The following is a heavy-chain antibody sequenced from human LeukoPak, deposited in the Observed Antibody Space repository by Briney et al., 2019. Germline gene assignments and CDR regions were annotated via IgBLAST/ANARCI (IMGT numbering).Heavy chain of an antibody. CDR1: GFTFCDYA. J-gene: IGHJ4*02. V-gene: IGHV3-49*03. Sequence: GGSLRLSCTASGFTFCDYAMSWFRQAPGKGLEWVGFIRSKAYGGTTEYAASVKGRFTISRDDSKSIAYLQMNSLKTEDTAVYYCTRSMTTVTLGVFDYWGQGTLVTVSS. CDR2: IRSKAYGGTT. D-gene: IGHD4-17*01. CDR3: TRSMTTVTLGVFDY.